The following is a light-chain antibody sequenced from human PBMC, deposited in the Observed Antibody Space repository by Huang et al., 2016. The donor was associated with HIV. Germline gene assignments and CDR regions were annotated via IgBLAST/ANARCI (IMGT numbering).Light chain of an antibody. J-gene: IGKJ1*01. CDR2: EVS. CDR3: MQGIHPPT. Sequence: DIVMTQTPLSLSVTPGQPAPISCKSSQSRLHSDGKTSLYWYLQKSGQYPQHLIYEVSSQVSGVSNRVSGSGSGTDFTLKISRVEAEDVGIYYCMQGIHPPTFGQGTKVEVK. CDR1: QSRLHSDGKTS. V-gene: IGKV2-29*02.